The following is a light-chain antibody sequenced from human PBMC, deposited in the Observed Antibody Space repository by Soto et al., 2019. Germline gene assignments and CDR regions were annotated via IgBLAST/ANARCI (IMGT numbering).Light chain of an antibody. J-gene: IGLJ2*01. Sequence: QSALTQPRSVSGSPGQSVTISCTGTSSDIGASDYVSWYQHHPGKVPKLMIYDVSKRPSGVPDRFSGSKSGNTASLTMSGLRAEDEADYYCCSYAGGYTLVFGGGTKLTVL. CDR3: CSYAGGYTLV. CDR1: SSDIGASDY. CDR2: DVS. V-gene: IGLV2-11*01.